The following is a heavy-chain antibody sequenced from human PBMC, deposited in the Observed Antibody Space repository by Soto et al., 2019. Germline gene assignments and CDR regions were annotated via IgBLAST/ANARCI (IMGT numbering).Heavy chain of an antibody. Sequence: GGSLRLSCAASGFTFNNYALSWVRQAPGKGLEWVSVISGSGGSTYYADSVKGRFTISRDNFKNTLYLQMNSLRAEDTAVYYCAKNRVYCSSTSCWFDPWGQGTLVTVS. J-gene: IGHJ5*02. CDR1: GFTFNNYA. CDR3: AKNRVYCSSTSCWFDP. CDR2: ISGSGGST. V-gene: IGHV3-23*01. D-gene: IGHD2-2*01.